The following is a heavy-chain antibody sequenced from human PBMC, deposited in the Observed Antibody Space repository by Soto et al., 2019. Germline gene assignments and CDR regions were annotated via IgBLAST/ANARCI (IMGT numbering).Heavy chain of an antibody. CDR3: ARVNYGSGGYYSWYFDY. Sequence: PSETLSLTCAVSGYSISSGYYWGWIRQPPGKGLEWIGSIYHSGSTYYNPSLKSRVTISVDTSKNQFSLKLSSVTAADTAVYYCARVNYGSGGYYSWYFDYWGQGTQVTVSS. V-gene: IGHV4-38-2*01. J-gene: IGHJ4*02. CDR2: IYHSGST. D-gene: IGHD3-10*01. CDR1: GYSISSGYY.